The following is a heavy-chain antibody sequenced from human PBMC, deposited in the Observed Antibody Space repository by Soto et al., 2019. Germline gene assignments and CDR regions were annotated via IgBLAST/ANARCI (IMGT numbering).Heavy chain of an antibody. Sequence: QVQLVESGGGVVQPGRSLRLSCAASGFTFSSYGMHWVRQAPGKGLEWVAVISYDGSNKYYADSVKGRFTISRDNSKNMLYMKIHRLRAEDTAEYYCAKGSPDITMTVVALEYWGKGTLGTVSS. V-gene: IGHV3-30*18. CDR1: GFTFSSYG. CDR3: AKGSPDITMTVVALEY. CDR2: ISYDGSNK. J-gene: IGHJ4*02. D-gene: IGHD3-22*01.